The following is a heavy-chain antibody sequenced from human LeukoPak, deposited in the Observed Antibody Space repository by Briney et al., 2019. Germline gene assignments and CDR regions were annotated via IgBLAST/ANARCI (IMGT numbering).Heavy chain of an antibody. D-gene: IGHD4-11*01. CDR3: ARGTTQTWFDP. Sequence: SETLSLTCTVSGDSVNSGLYYWSWLRQHPGKGLEWIGYIYYSGSTHYNPSLKSRVTISRDTSKNQFSLKLNSVTAADTAFYYCARGTTQTWFDPWGQGTLVTVSS. CDR1: GDSVNSGLYY. J-gene: IGHJ5*02. CDR2: IYYSGST. V-gene: IGHV4-31*03.